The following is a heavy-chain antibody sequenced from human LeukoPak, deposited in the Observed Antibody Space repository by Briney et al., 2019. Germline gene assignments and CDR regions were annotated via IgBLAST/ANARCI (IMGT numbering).Heavy chain of an antibody. Sequence: ESGPALVKPTQTLTLTCTFSGFSLSTSGMCVSWIRQPPGKALEWLALIDWDDDKYYSTSLKTRLTISKDTSKNQVVLTMTNMDPVDTATNYCARTLGNIAVAADNYYYGMDVWGKGTTVTVSS. J-gene: IGHJ6*04. D-gene: IGHD6-19*01. CDR3: ARTLGNIAVAADNYYYGMDV. CDR2: IDWDDDK. V-gene: IGHV2-70*01. CDR1: GFSLSTSGMC.